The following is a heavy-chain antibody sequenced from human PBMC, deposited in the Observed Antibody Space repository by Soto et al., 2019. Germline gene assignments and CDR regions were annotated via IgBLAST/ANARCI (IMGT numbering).Heavy chain of an antibody. V-gene: IGHV4-34*01. CDR1: GGSFSGYY. D-gene: IGHD6-25*01. CDR2: INHSGST. CDR3: AGPPYSSADY. Sequence: SETLSFTCAVYGGSFSGYYWSWIRQPPGKGLEWIGEINHSGSTNYNPSLKSRVTISVDTPKNQFSLKLSSVTAADTAVYYCAGPPYSSADYWGQGTLVTVSS. J-gene: IGHJ4*02.